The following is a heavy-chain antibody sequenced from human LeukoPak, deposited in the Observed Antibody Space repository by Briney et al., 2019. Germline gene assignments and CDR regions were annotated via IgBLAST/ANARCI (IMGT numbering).Heavy chain of an antibody. CDR3: AREGGESGGFRY. V-gene: IGHV1-8*01. Sequence: ASVKVSCKASGYTFTSYDINWVRQATGQGLEWMGWMNPNSGNTGYAQKFQGRVTMTRNTSISTAYMELSSLRSEDTAVYYCAREGGESGGFRYWGQGTLVTVSS. J-gene: IGHJ4*02. CDR1: GYTFTSYD. CDR2: MNPNSGNT. D-gene: IGHD2-15*01.